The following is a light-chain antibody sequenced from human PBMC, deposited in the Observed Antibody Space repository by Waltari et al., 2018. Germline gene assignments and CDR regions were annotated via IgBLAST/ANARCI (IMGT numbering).Light chain of an antibody. J-gene: IGKJ1*01. CDR3: QQYLTSSWT. CDR1: QSVLYSSNNKHY. Sequence: DIVMTQSPDSLAVSLGERATFNCKPHQSVLYSSNNKHYLAWYQQKPGQPPKLLIYGASTRESGVPDRFSGSGSGTDFTLTISSLQAEDVAVYYCQQYLTSSWTFGQGTKVEIK. CDR2: GAS. V-gene: IGKV4-1*01.